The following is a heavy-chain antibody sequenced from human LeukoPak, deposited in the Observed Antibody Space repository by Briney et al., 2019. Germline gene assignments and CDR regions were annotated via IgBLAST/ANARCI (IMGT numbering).Heavy chain of an antibody. CDR3: ARGDGDYVWGTSDERGAFDI. CDR2: IIPIFGTA. J-gene: IGHJ3*02. Sequence: RASVKVSCKASGGTFSSYAISWVRQAPGQGLEWMGGIIPIFGTANYAQKFQGRVTITADESTSTAYMELSSLRSEDTAVYYCARGDGDYVWGTSDERGAFDIWGQGTMVTVSS. V-gene: IGHV1-69*13. D-gene: IGHD3-16*01. CDR1: GGTFSSYA.